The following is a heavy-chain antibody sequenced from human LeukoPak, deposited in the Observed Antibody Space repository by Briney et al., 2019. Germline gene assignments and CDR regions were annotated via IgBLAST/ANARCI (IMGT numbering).Heavy chain of an antibody. J-gene: IGHJ4*02. CDR2: ISGSGGST. CDR3: AKGGSQYSSSWFSTFDY. Sequence: GGSLRLSCAASGFTFGTYAMSWVRQAPGKGLEWVSAISGSGGSTHYADSVKGRFTISRDNSKNALYLQINSLRAEDTAVYYCAKGGSQYSSSWFSTFDYWGQGTLVTVSS. V-gene: IGHV3-23*01. D-gene: IGHD6-13*01. CDR1: GFTFGTYA.